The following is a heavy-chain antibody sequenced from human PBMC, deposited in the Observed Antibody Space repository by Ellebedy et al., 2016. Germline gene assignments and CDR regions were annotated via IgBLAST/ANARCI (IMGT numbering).Heavy chain of an antibody. CDR2: IYSGGST. CDR1: GFTVSSNY. J-gene: IGHJ3*02. Sequence: GESLKISCAASGFTVSSNYMSWVRQAPGKGLEWVSVIYSGGSTYYADSVKGRFTISRDNSKNTLYLQMNSLRAEDTAVYYCARAHHYDFWSGYYGEAFDIWGQGTMVTVSS. V-gene: IGHV3-66*01. D-gene: IGHD3-3*01. CDR3: ARAHHYDFWSGYYGEAFDI.